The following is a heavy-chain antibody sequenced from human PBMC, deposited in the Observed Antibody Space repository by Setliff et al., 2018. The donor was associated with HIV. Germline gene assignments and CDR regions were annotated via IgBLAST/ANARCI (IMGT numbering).Heavy chain of an antibody. CDR2: INPNSGGT. Sequence: GASVKVSCKASGYTFTGYYMHWVRQAPGQGLEWMGRINPNSGGTNYAQKFQGRVTMTRDTSISTAYMELSRLRSDDTAVYYCASAGLDCSGYYDYWGQGTLVTVSS. CDR1: GYTFTGYY. D-gene: IGHD3-22*01. V-gene: IGHV1-2*06. J-gene: IGHJ4*02. CDR3: ASAGLDCSGYYDY.